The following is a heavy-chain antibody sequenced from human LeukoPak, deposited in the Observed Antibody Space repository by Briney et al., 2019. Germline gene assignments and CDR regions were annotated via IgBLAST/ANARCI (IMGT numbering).Heavy chain of an antibody. CDR3: ARDTDDFQGLDI. D-gene: IGHD3-3*01. Sequence: SGGSLRLSCAASGFTFSSYSMNWVRQAPGKGLEWVSSISSSSSYIYYADSVKGRFTISRDNAKNSLYLQMNSLRAEDTAVYYCARDTDDFQGLDIWGQGTMVTVSS. CDR1: GFTFSSYS. V-gene: IGHV3-21*01. J-gene: IGHJ3*02. CDR2: ISSSSSYI.